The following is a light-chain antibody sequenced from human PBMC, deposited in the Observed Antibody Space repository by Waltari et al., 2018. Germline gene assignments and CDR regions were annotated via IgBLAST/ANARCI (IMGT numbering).Light chain of an antibody. CDR2: KYT. CDR1: ALPKQF. Sequence: SYELTQPPSVSVSPGQTATITCSGDALPKQFAFWYQQKPGQAPVLVTYKYTARPSGIPDRFSGSTSGTTVTLTISGVQAEDEADYYCQSADSTSTHVVFGGGTKLTVL. J-gene: IGLJ2*01. V-gene: IGLV3-25*03. CDR3: QSADSTSTHVV.